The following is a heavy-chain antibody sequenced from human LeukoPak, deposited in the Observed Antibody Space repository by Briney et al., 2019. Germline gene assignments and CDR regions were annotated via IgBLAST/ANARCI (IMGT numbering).Heavy chain of an antibody. Sequence: ASVKVSCKASGYTFTNYDINWVRQATGRGLEWMGWMNPNSGNTGYAQKFQGRVTITTDESTSTAYMELSSLRSEDTAVYYCARGFSVGSNYRDYYYYYYMDVWGKGTTVTVSS. CDR1: GYTFTNYD. CDR3: ARGFSVGSNYRDYYYYYYMDV. J-gene: IGHJ6*03. D-gene: IGHD4-11*01. V-gene: IGHV1-8*01. CDR2: MNPNSGNT.